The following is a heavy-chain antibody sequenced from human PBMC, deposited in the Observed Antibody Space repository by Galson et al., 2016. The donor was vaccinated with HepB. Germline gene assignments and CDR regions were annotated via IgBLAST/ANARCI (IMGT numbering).Heavy chain of an antibody. J-gene: IGHJ3*02. CDR1: GFTFDDYG. V-gene: IGHV3-20*04. CDR2: INWNGGTT. CDR3: AKSSGYYFVDSFDM. Sequence: SLRLSCAASGFTFDDYGMNWARQVPGKGLEWVSGINWNGGTTNYVDSVKDRFTISRDNAKNSLYLQMNSLRAGDTALYYCAKSSGYYFVDSFDMWGQGTMVTVSS. D-gene: IGHD3-22*01.